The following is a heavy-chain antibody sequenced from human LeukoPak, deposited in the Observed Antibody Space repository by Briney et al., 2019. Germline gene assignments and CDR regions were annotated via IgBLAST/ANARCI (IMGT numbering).Heavy chain of an antibody. Sequence: PGGSLRLSCAASGFTFSSYAMHWVRQAPGKGLEWVAFIRYDGSNKYYADSVKGRFTISGDNSKNTLYLQMDSLRAEDTAIYYCAKDSSVYHYDSRNFDYWGQGTLVTVSS. D-gene: IGHD3-22*01. CDR1: GFTFSSYA. CDR3: AKDSSVYHYDSRNFDY. CDR2: IRYDGSNK. J-gene: IGHJ4*02. V-gene: IGHV3-30*02.